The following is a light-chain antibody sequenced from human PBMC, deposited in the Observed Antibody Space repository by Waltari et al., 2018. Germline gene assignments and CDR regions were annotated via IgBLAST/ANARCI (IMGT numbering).Light chain of an antibody. J-gene: IGKJ1*01. CDR2: DTS. Sequence: EIVLTQSPATLSLSPGERATLSCRASQSVNNYLAWFQQKPGQAPRPLIYDTSNRATGIPARFRGSGSGTDFTLTISSLEPEDFVVYYCQQRSNWPWTFGQGTKVEIK. CDR3: QQRSNWPWT. V-gene: IGKV3-11*01. CDR1: QSVNNY.